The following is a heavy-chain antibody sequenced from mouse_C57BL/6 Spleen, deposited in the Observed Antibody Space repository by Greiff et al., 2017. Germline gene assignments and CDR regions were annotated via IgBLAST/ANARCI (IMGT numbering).Heavy chain of an antibody. J-gene: IGHJ2*01. D-gene: IGHD1-1*01. CDR1: GYTFTSYW. Sequence: VQLQQPGAELVKPGASVKLSCKASGYTFTSYWMQWVKQRPGQGLEWIGEIDPSDSYTNYNQKFKGKATLTVDTSSSTAYMQLSSLTSEDSAVYYCAIRMEGYWGQGTTLTVSS. CDR3: AIRMEGY. V-gene: IGHV1-50*01. CDR2: IDPSDSYT.